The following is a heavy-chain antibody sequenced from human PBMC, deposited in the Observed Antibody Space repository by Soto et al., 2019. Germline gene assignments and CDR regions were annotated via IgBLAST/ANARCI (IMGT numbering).Heavy chain of an antibody. D-gene: IGHD2-15*01. CDR1: GFSLSATQMR. V-gene: IGHV2-70D*14. CDR2: IDWDDDK. CDR3: ARMMPDASGLFDY. J-gene: IGHJ4*02. Sequence: ESGPTLVNPTQTLTLTCTFSGFSLSATQMRVNWIRQPPGKALGWLARIDWDDDKYYSTSLRTRLTISTDTSKNQVVLTMTNMDPVDTATYYCARMMPDASGLFDYWGQGTLVTVSS.